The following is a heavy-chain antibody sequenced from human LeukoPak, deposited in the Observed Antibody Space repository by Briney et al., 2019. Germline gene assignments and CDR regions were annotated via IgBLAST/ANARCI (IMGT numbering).Heavy chain of an antibody. Sequence: GESLKISCQGSGYTFTKYWIVWVRQMPGRGLEWMAIIYPGDSDTRYSPSFQGQVTISADESISTAYLQWSSLKASDTAMYYCARQASLAARITYWGQGTLVTVSS. V-gene: IGHV5-51*01. CDR3: ARQASLAARITY. CDR1: GYTFTKYW. CDR2: IYPGDSDT. D-gene: IGHD6-6*01. J-gene: IGHJ4*02.